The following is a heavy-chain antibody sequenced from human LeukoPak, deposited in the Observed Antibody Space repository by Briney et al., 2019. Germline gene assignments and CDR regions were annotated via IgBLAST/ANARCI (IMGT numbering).Heavy chain of an antibody. D-gene: IGHD2-2*01. V-gene: IGHV3-30*18. CDR3: AKQKGNVVVPAAIFDY. CDR1: GFTFSSYG. CDR2: ISYDGSNK. J-gene: IGHJ4*02. Sequence: QPGRSLRLSCAASGFTFSSYGMHWVRQAPGKGLEWVAVISYDGSNKYYADSVKGRFTISRDNSKNTLYLQMNSLRAEDTAVYYCAKQKGNVVVPAAIFDYWGQGTLVTVSP.